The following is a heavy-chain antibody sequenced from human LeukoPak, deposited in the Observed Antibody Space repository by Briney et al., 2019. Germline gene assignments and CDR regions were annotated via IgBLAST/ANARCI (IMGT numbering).Heavy chain of an antibody. Sequence: SVKVSCKASGGTFSNYAISWVRQAHGQGLEWMGRIIPILGIANYTQKFQGRVTISADKSTSTAYMELSSLRSEDTAVYYCASLPTYFWFALRSLFDPWGQGTLVNVSS. CDR3: ASLPTYFWFALRSLFDP. CDR2: IIPILGIA. CDR1: GGTFSNYA. D-gene: IGHD3-10*01. J-gene: IGHJ5*02. V-gene: IGHV1-69*04.